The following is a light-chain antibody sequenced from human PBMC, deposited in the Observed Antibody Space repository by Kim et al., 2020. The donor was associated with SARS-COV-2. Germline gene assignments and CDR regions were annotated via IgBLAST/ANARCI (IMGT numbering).Light chain of an antibody. Sequence: QSALTQPASVSGSPGQSITISCTGTSSDVGYYNYVSWYQQHPGKVPKLMIHDVNKRPSGDSDRFSGSKSGNTASLTISGLQAEDEADYYCSSYTTSSTWVVGGGTQLTVL. CDR2: DVN. CDR1: SSDVGYYNY. CDR3: SSYTTSSTWV. J-gene: IGLJ3*02. V-gene: IGLV2-14*01.